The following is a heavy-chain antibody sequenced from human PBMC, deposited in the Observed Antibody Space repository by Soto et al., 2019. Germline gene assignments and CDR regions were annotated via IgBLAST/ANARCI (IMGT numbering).Heavy chain of an antibody. V-gene: IGHV3-74*01. CDR1: EFTFRSYW. J-gene: IGHJ3*01. D-gene: IGHD1-7*01. CDR3: ARSLPGTYGAFDL. CDR2: ISGDGSST. Sequence: EVQLVDSGGGLVQPGGSLRLSCAASEFTFRSYWMHWVRHSPGKGLVWVSRISGDGSSTNYADSVKGRFTISRDNDKNTVYLQIYSLRAEDTAVYYCARSLPGTYGAFDLWGQGTMVTVSS.